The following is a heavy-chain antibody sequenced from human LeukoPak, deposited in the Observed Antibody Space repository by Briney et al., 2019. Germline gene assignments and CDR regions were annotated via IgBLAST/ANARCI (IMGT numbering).Heavy chain of an antibody. CDR1: GFTFSSYG. V-gene: IGHV3-30*19. J-gene: IGHJ6*02. D-gene: IGHD2-15*01. CDR3: ARDCGGSFNYGMDV. Sequence: GGSLRLSCAASGFTFSSYGMHWVRQAPGKGLEWVAVIWYDGSNKYYADSVKGRFTISRDNSKNTLYLQMNSLRAEDTAVYYCARDCGGSFNYGMDVWGQGTTVTVSS. CDR2: IWYDGSNK.